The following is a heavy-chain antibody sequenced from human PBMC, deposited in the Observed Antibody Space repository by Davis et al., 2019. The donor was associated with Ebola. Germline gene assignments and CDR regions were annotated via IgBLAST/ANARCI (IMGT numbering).Heavy chain of an antibody. Sequence: ASVKVSCKASGYTFTSYGINWVRQATGQGLEWMGWMNPNSGNTGYAQKFQGRVTMTRNTSISTAYMELSSLRSEDTAVYYCTREAPGSGLLDSWGQGTLVTVSS. CDR1: GYTFTSYG. D-gene: IGHD3-10*01. J-gene: IGHJ4*02. CDR2: MNPNSGNT. V-gene: IGHV1-8*02. CDR3: TREAPGSGLLDS.